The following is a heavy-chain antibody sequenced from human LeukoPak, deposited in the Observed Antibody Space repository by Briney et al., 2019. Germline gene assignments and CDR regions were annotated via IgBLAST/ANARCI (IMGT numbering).Heavy chain of an antibody. CDR3: ARMPLGPQGVYYFDY. V-gene: IGHV4-30-4*01. CDR1: GGSISSGDYY. Sequence: PSETLSLTCTVSGGSISSGDYYWSWIRQPPGTGLEWIGYIYYSGSTYYNPSLKSRVTISVDTSKNQFSLKLSSVTAADTAVYYCARMPLGPQGVYYFDYWGQGTLVTVSS. J-gene: IGHJ4*02. D-gene: IGHD6-13*01. CDR2: IYYSGST.